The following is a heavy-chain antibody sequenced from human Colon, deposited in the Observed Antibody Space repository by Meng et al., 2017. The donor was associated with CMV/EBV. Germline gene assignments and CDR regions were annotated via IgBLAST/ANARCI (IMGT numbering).Heavy chain of an antibody. CDR3: ARGGRFYYYGVDV. CDR2: ITGSGSII. Sequence: GGPLRLSCEASGLTFRTYEMNWVRQAPGKGLEWLAYITGSGSIIYYADSVKGRFTISRDNAKNSLYLEMDSLRVDDTAVYYCARGGRFYYYGVDVWGHGTTVTVSS. CDR1: GLTFRTYE. J-gene: IGHJ6*02. V-gene: IGHV3-48*03. D-gene: IGHD3-16*01.